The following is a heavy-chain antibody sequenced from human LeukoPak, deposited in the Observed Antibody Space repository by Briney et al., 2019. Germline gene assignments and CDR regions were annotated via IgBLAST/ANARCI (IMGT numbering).Heavy chain of an antibody. Sequence: ASVKVSCKASGYTFTGYYMHWVRQAPGQGLEWMGGIIPIFGTANYAQKFQGRVTITADESTSTAYMELSSLRSEDTAVYYCALGVDYWGQGTLVTVSS. J-gene: IGHJ4*02. CDR3: ALGVDY. V-gene: IGHV1-69*13. CDR1: GYTFTGYY. CDR2: IIPIFGTA. D-gene: IGHD3-16*01.